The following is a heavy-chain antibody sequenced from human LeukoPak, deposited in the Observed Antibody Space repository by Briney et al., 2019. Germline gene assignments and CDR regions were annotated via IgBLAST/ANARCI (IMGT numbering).Heavy chain of an antibody. D-gene: IGHD6-19*01. CDR2: INPNSGGT. CDR1: GYTFTGYY. Sequence: ASVKVSCKASGYTFTGYYMHWVRQAPGQGLEWMGWINPNSGGTNYAQKFQGRVTMTRDTSISTAYMELSRLRSDDTAVYNCARAGYSSGPNDYWGQGTLVTVSS. CDR3: ARAGYSSGPNDY. V-gene: IGHV1-2*02. J-gene: IGHJ4*02.